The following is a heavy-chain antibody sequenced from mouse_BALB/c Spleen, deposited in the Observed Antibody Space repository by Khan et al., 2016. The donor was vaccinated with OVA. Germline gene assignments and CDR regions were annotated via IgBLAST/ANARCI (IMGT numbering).Heavy chain of an antibody. D-gene: IGHD2-3*01. CDR3: VRYDGYYGYFDV. J-gene: IGHJ1*01. Sequence: EVQLLETGGGLVQPGGSRGLSCEGSGFTFSGFWMSWVRQTPGKTLEWIGDINSDGSAINYAPSITDRFTIFSDNDKSTLYLQMSNVRSEDTATYFCVRYDGYYGYFDVWGAGTTVTVSS. CDR2: INSDGSAI. CDR1: GFTFSGFW. V-gene: IGHV11-2*02.